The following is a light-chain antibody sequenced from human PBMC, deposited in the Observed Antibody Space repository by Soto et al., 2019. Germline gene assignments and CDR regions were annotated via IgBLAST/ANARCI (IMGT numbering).Light chain of an antibody. V-gene: IGKV1-5*01. CDR2: DAS. CDR1: QSIGTW. Sequence: DIQMTQSPSTLSASVGDRVTITCRASQSIGTWLAWYQQKPGKAPKLLIYDASTLESGVPSRFSGSGSGTEFTLIISSLQPDDFATYYCQQANSFPRTFGQGTKVEIK. CDR3: QQANSFPRT. J-gene: IGKJ1*01.